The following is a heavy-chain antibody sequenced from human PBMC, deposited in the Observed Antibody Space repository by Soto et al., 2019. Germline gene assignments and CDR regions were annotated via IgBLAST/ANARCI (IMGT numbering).Heavy chain of an antibody. CDR3: AKIAVAGTGY. V-gene: IGHV3-23*01. CDR1: GFTFSTYA. J-gene: IGHJ4*02. D-gene: IGHD6-19*01. CDR2: INPSGGNT. Sequence: GGSLRLSCAASGFTFSTYAMTWVRQAPGKGLDWVSTINPSGGNTYYADSVKGRFTISRDNSKNTLYLQMNSLRAEDTAVYYCAKIAVAGTGYWGQGTLVTVSS.